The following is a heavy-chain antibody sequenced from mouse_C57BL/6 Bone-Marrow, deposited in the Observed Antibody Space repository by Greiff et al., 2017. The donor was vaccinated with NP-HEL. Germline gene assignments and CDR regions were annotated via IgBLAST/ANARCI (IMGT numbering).Heavy chain of an antibody. J-gene: IGHJ2*01. D-gene: IGHD2-1*01. CDR2: ISDGGSYT. CDR3: ARDGIYYGNYPDY. Sequence: EVQLQESGGGLVKPGGSLKLSCAASGFTFSSYAMSWVRQTPEKRLEWVATISDGGSYTYYPDNVKGRFTISRDNAKNNLYLQMSHLKSEDTAMYYCARDGIYYGNYPDYWGQGTTLTVSS. V-gene: IGHV5-4*01. CDR1: GFTFSSYA.